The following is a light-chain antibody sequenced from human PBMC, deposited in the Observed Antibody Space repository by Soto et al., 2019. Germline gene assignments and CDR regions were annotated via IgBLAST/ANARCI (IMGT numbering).Light chain of an antibody. J-gene: IGLJ3*02. V-gene: IGLV3-9*01. CDR1: NIGSKN. CDR2: RDS. CDR3: QVWDSSTARV. Sequence: SYELTQPLSVSVALGQTARLTCGGNNIGSKNVHWYQQKPGQAPVLVIYRDSNRPYGIPERFSGSNSGNTATLTISRAQAGDEADYYCQVWDSSTARVFGGGTKLTVL.